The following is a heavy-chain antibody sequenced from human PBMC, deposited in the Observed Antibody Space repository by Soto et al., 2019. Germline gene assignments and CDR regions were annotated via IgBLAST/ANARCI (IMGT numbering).Heavy chain of an antibody. J-gene: IGHJ4*02. Sequence: EVQLVESGGGLVQPGGSLRLSCAASGFNFNNYAMHWVRQPPGKGLEWVSGINWNSGTLVYADSVKGRFTMSRDNAKNSLYLQMNSLRADDTAFYYCAKGGNKYYDFWSDYWGQGTLVTVSS. CDR3: AKGGNKYYDFWSDY. CDR2: INWNSGTL. CDR1: GFNFNNYA. D-gene: IGHD3-3*01. V-gene: IGHV3-9*01.